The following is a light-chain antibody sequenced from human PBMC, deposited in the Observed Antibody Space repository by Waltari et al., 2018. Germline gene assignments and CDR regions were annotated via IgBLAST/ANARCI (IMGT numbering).Light chain of an antibody. J-gene: IGKJ5*01. V-gene: IGKV3-20*01. CDR3: QQYASPPIT. Sequence: EILLTQSPGTLSLSPGERATLSCRASQNVGKNYLGWYQQRPGQPPRLLIFGASNRATGIPDRVSGSGSGTDFPLTISRLESEDFAVYFCQQYASPPITFGQGTRLE. CDR1: QNVGKNY. CDR2: GAS.